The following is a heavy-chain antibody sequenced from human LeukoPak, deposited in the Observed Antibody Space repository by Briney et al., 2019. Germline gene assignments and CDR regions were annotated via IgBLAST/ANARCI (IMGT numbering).Heavy chain of an antibody. CDR2: IYYSGST. CDR3: ARGARRVYYYYGMDV. Sequence: SETLSLTCTVSGGSISSYYWSWIRQPPGKGLEWIGYIYYSGSTNYNPSLKSRVTISVDTSKNQFSLKLSSVTAADTAVYYCARGARRVYYYYGMDVWGQGTTVTVSS. CDR1: GGSISSYY. J-gene: IGHJ6*02. V-gene: IGHV4-59*01. D-gene: IGHD1-14*01.